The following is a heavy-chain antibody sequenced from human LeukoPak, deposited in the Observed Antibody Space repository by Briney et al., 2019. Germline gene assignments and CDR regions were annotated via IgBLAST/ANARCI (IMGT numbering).Heavy chain of an antibody. V-gene: IGHV4-38-2*01. CDR3: VRQRYVYGYCDS. J-gene: IGHJ4*02. D-gene: IGHD3-22*01. CDR1: GYSISSGRY. Sequence: SETLSLTCAVSGYSISSGRYWGWVRQPPGKGLEWIGSLSHSGSTYYNPSLESRVTKSVDTSKNQFSLRLSSVTAADTAVYYCVRQRYVYGYCDSWGPGTLVTVSS. CDR2: LSHSGST.